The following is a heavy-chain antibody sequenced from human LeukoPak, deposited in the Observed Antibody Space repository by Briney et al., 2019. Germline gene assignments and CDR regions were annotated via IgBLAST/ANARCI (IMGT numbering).Heavy chain of an antibody. Sequence: SETLSLTCTVSGYSISSGYYWGWIRQPPGKGLEWIGSIYHSGSTYYNPSLKSRVTISVDKSKNQFSLKLSSVTAADTAVYYCARVSSSGWYVDYWGQGTLVTVSS. CDR2: IYHSGST. CDR3: ARVSSSGWYVDY. J-gene: IGHJ4*02. V-gene: IGHV4-38-2*02. D-gene: IGHD6-19*01. CDR1: GYSISSGYY.